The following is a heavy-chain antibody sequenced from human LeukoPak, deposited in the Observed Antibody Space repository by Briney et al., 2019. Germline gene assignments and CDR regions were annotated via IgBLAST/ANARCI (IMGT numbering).Heavy chain of an antibody. J-gene: IGHJ5*02. D-gene: IGHD5-12*01. CDR2: IYPGDSDT. CDR1: GYSFTSYW. Sequence: GESLKISCKGSGYSFTSYWIGWVRQMPGKGLEWMGIIYPGDSDTRYSPPFQGQVTISADKSISTAYLQWGSLKASDTAMYYCARLFYMATISGWFDPWGQGTLVTVSS. V-gene: IGHV5-51*01. CDR3: ARLFYMATISGWFDP.